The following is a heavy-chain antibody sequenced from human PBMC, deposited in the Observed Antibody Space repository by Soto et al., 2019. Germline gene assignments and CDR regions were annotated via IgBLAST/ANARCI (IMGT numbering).Heavy chain of an antibody. J-gene: IGHJ5*02. CDR1: GFTFSGYW. CDR2: IDGDGSRT. Sequence: GGSLRLSCAASGFTFSGYWMHWVRQAPGKGLVWVSRIDGDGSRTNYADSVKGRFTISRDNAKNTLYLQMNSLRAEDTAVYYCGRELASYNDHSGQGTLVTVSS. V-gene: IGHV3-74*01. CDR3: GRELASYNDH. D-gene: IGHD3-3*02.